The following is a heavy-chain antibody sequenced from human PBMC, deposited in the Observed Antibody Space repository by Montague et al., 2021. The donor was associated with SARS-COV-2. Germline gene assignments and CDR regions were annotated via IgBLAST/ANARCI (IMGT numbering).Heavy chain of an antibody. CDR2: IFYDGST. CDR1: GGSISSRTYY. D-gene: IGHD3-10*01. CDR3: ARHGPNDYYHSRYFDL. Sequence: SETLSLTCIVSGGSISSRTYYWGWIRQPPGKGLEWIGSIFYDGSTYYNPSLKSRVTISVDTSENQFSLNLSSVTAADTAVYYCARHGPNDYYHSRYFDLWGRGTLVTVSS. J-gene: IGHJ2*01. V-gene: IGHV4-39*01.